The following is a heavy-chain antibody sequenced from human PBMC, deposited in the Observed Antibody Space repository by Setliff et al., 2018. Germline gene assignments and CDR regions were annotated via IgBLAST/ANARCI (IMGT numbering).Heavy chain of an antibody. Sequence: GGSLRLSCAASRFTFSNYWMSWVRQAPGKGLEWVANIKEDGSEKYYVDSVKGRFTISRDNSKNTLYLQMNSLRAEDTAVYYCANDRSGSYSQWGQGTLVTVSS. CDR3: ANDRSGSYSQ. CDR2: IKEDGSEK. V-gene: IGHV3-7*01. CDR1: RFTFSNYW. D-gene: IGHD1-26*01. J-gene: IGHJ4*02.